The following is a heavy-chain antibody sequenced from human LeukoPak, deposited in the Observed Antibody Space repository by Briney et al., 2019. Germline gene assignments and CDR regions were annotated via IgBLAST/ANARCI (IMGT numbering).Heavy chain of an antibody. J-gene: IGHJ4*02. CDR3: AETTNGYELDY. D-gene: IGHD5-12*01. V-gene: IGHV1-3*01. Sequence: ASVKVSCKASGYTFTNFALHWVRQAPGQSLEWMGWISPGSGSTKYSQKLQDRVTITRDTSASTAYMEVSSLRSEDTAVYYCAETTNGYELDYWGQGTLVTVSS. CDR1: GYTFTNFA. CDR2: ISPGSGST.